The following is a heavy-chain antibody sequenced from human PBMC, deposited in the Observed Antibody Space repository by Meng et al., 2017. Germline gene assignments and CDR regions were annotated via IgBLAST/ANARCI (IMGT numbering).Heavy chain of an antibody. D-gene: IGHD1-1*01. CDR3: ARDGNSDDY. CDR2: IYSGGST. J-gene: IGHJ4*02. V-gene: IGHV3-66*02. CDR1: GFTFDDYG. Sequence: GQLVVAGGGVVRPGGSLRLSCAASGFTFDDYGMSWVRQAPGKGLEWVSVIYSGGSTYYADSVKGRFTISRDNSKNTLYLQMNSLRAEDTAVYYCARDGNSDDYWGQGTLVTVSS.